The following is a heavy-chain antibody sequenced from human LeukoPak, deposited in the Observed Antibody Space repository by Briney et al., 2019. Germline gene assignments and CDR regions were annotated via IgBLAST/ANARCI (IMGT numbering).Heavy chain of an antibody. CDR3: ARGYYDSSGYFPLDY. CDR2: IIPIFGTA. Sequence: SVKVSCKASGGTFSSYAIRWVRQAPGQGLEWMGGIIPIFGTANYAQKFQGRVTITTDESTSTAYMELSSLRSEDTAVYYCARGYYDSSGYFPLDYWGQGTLVTVSS. D-gene: IGHD3-22*01. CDR1: GGTFSSYA. J-gene: IGHJ4*02. V-gene: IGHV1-69*05.